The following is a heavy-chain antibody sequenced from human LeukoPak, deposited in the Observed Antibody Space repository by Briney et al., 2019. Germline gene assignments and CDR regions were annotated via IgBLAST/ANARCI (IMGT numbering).Heavy chain of an antibody. J-gene: IGHJ6*04. Sequence: SVKVSCKASGGTFSSYAISWVRQAPGQGLEWMGGIIPIFGTANYAQKFQGRVTITADESTSTVYMELSSLRSEDTAVYYCARAHYASSNIKVPFDVWGKGTTVTVSS. CDR2: IIPIFGTA. CDR1: GGTFSSYA. CDR3: ARAHYASSNIKVPFDV. D-gene: IGHD3-22*01. V-gene: IGHV1-69*13.